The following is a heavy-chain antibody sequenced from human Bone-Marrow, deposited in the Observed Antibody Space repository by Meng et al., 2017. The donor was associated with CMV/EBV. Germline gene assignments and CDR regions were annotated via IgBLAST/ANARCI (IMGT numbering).Heavy chain of an antibody. Sequence: LSLTCAASGFTFSSYWMHWVRQAPGKGLVWVSRINSDGSSTSYADSVKGRFTISRDNAKNTLYLQMNSLRAEDTAVYYCAKVGDIVVVPAANYFDYWGQGTLVTVSS. CDR3: AKVGDIVVVPAANYFDY. J-gene: IGHJ4*02. V-gene: IGHV3-74*01. CDR1: GFTFSSYW. D-gene: IGHD2-2*01. CDR2: INSDGSST.